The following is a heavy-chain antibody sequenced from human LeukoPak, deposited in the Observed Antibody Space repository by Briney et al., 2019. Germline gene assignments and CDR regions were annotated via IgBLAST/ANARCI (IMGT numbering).Heavy chain of an antibody. CDR3: ARDNGNYYKAFDI. Sequence: SETLSLTCTVSGGSISSSSYYWGWTRQPPGKGLEWIGSIYYSGSTYYNPSLKSRVTISVDTSKNQFSLKLSSVTAADTAVYYCARDNGNYYKAFDIWGQGTMVTVSS. J-gene: IGHJ3*02. CDR1: GGSISSSSYY. V-gene: IGHV4-39*07. D-gene: IGHD3-10*01. CDR2: IYYSGST.